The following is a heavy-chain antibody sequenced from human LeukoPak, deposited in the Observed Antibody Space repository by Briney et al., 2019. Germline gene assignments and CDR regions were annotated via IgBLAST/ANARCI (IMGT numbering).Heavy chain of an antibody. D-gene: IGHD5-12*01. V-gene: IGHV4-59*08. J-gene: IGHJ5*02. Sequence: SETLSLTCTVSGGSISSYYWSWIRQPPGKGLEWIGCIYYSGSTNYNPSFKSRVTISVDTSKNQFSLKLSSLTASDTAVYYCARVGPYIEVDPWGQGTLVIVSS. CDR1: GGSISSYY. CDR3: ARVGPYIEVDP. CDR2: IYYSGST.